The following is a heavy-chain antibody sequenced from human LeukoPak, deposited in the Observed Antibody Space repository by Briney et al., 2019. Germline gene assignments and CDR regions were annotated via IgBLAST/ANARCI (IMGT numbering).Heavy chain of an antibody. D-gene: IGHD1-26*01. CDR3: ARVNSGSYYASFDY. Sequence: PSETLSLTCTVSGYSISSGYYWGWIRPPPGKGLEGVGSIYHSGSSYYNPSLKRRVTISVDTSKNQFSLKLSSVTAADTAVYYCARVNSGSYYASFDYWGQGTLVTVSS. CDR2: IYHSGSS. J-gene: IGHJ4*02. CDR1: GYSISSGYY. V-gene: IGHV4-38-2*02.